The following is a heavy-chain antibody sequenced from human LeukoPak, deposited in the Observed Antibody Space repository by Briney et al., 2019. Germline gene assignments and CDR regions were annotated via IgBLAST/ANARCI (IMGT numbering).Heavy chain of an antibody. CDR1: GGSIRSGSYF. CDR2: IYTSGST. D-gene: IGHD6-6*01. V-gene: IGHV4-61*02. CDR3: ARDWRYSSSHRRQLYNWFDP. J-gene: IGHJ5*02. Sequence: SETLSLACTVSGGSIRSGSYFWGWIRQPPGKGLEWIGRIYTSGSTNYNPSLKSRVTMSVDTSKNQFSLKLSSVTAADTAVYYCARDWRYSSSHRRQLYNWFDPWGQGTLVTVSS.